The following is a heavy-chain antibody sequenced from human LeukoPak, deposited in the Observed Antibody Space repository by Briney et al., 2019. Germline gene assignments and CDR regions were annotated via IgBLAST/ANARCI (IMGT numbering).Heavy chain of an antibody. V-gene: IGHV3-30-3*01. Sequence: PGGSLRLSCAASGFTFNSYAMHWVRQAPGKGLEWVALISYDGSNKYYADSVKGRFTISRHNSKNTLYLQMNSLRAEDTAVYYCARDWALDSWGQGTLVTVSS. CDR1: GFTFNSYA. CDR2: ISYDGSNK. D-gene: IGHD3-16*01. J-gene: IGHJ4*02. CDR3: ARDWALDS.